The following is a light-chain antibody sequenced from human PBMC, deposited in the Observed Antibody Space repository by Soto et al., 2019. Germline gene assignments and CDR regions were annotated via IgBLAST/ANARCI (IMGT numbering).Light chain of an antibody. Sequence: EIVMTQSPAALSVSPGERATLSCRASQSVTSNLAWYQQKPGHAPRLLIYGASTRATGIPARFSGSGSGTDVTLTISSLQSEEVEDYCCKQYNKYLPPVGRGTKVDI. J-gene: IGKJ4*01. CDR3: KQYNKYLPP. V-gene: IGKV3-15*01. CDR2: GAS. CDR1: QSVTSN.